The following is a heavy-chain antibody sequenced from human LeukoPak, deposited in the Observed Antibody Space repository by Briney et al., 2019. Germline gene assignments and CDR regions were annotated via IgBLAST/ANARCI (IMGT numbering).Heavy chain of an antibody. CDR2: IYPGDSDT. Sequence: ETLRISPTGSRYSLTSYWIGCGRQIPGKGLEWMGIIYPGDSDTRYSPSFQGQVTISVDKSISTAYLQWSSLKASNTAMYYCAGRAVSSGYLDYWGQGTLVTVSS. CDR1: RYSLTSYW. V-gene: IGHV5-51*01. J-gene: IGHJ4*02. CDR3: AGRAVSSGYLDY. D-gene: IGHD3-22*01.